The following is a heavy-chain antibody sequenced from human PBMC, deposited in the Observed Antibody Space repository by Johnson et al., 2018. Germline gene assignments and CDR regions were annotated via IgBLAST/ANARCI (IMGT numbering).Heavy chain of an antibody. V-gene: IGHV3-30*03. Sequence: VQLVESGGGVVQPGRSLRLSCAASGFTFSSYGMHWVRQAPGKGLEWVAVISYDGSNKYYADSVKGRFTISRDNSKNTLYLQMNSLGAEYTAVYYCAAQPSLTYYYDYVDVGGKGTPVTVSS. CDR2: ISYDGSNK. CDR3: AAQPSLTYYYDYVDV. CDR1: GFTFSSYG. D-gene: IGHD2-2*01. J-gene: IGHJ6*03.